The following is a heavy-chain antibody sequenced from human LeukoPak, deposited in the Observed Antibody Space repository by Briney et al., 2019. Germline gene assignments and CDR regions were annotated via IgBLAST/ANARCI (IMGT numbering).Heavy chain of an antibody. CDR2: IRYDGINK. D-gene: IGHD3-22*01. Sequence: GGSLRLSCAASGFTFSSYWMHWVRQAPGKGLEWVAFIRYDGINKYYADSVKGRFTISRDNSKNTLYLQMTSLRAEDTAVYYCAKGYYYDSSGYYYTLQVAFDYWGQGTLVTVSS. V-gene: IGHV3-30*02. CDR3: AKGYYYDSSGYYYTLQVAFDY. J-gene: IGHJ4*02. CDR1: GFTFSSYW.